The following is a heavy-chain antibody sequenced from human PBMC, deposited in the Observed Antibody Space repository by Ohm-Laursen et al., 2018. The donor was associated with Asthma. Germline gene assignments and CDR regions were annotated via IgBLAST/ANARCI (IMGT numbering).Heavy chain of an antibody. CDR1: GFTFRSYA. V-gene: IGHV3-30-3*01. CDR3: ARDVMEWYLPAFDF. CDR2: GGSYYDGGLK. J-gene: IGHJ4*02. Sequence: SLRLSCAASGFTFRSYAMHWVRQAPGKGLEWVAVGGSYYDGGLKYYADSVNVRFTVARDDSKNTLYLQMNSLRPDDTAVYYCARDVMEWYLPAFDFWGQGTLVTVSS. D-gene: IGHD3-3*01.